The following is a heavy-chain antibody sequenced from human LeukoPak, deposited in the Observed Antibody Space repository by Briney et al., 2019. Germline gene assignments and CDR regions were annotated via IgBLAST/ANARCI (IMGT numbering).Heavy chain of an antibody. CDR3: AKQVAAPGPIDY. CDR2: LIDSGTST. Sequence: GGSLRLSCAASGFTFSTYAMSWVRQAPGKGLEWLSALIDSGTSTFYADSVKGRFTISRDNSRNTPYRQMDSLRAEDTAVYYCAKQVAAPGPIDYWGQGTLVTVSS. J-gene: IGHJ4*02. V-gene: IGHV3-23*01. CDR1: GFTFSTYA. D-gene: IGHD5-12*01.